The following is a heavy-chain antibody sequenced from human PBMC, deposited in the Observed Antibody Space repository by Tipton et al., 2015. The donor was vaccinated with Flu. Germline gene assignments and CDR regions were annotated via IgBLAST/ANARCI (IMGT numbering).Heavy chain of an antibody. CDR1: GFAFSSYW. Sequence: SLRLSCAASGFAFSSYWVLWVRQAPGKGLEWVANINEDGSTTYYLSSVRGRFTISRDNARNSVFLQMNSLRVEDTAIYYCVKEVGGPGSYWGQGTLATVSS. J-gene: IGHJ4*02. CDR3: VKEVGGPGSY. V-gene: IGHV3-7*01. CDR2: INEDGSTT. D-gene: IGHD6-19*01.